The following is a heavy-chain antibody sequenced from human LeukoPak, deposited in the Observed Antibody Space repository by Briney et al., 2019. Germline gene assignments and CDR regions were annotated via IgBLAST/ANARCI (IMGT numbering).Heavy chain of an antibody. V-gene: IGHV1-8*01. D-gene: IGHD4-17*01. CDR1: GYTFTSYD. J-gene: IGHJ4*02. CDR2: MNTNSGNT. Sequence: ASVKVSCKASGYTFTSYDINWGRHATGPGLGWMGLMNTNSGNTGYAQKFQGRVTMTRNTSISTAYMELRSLRSDDTAVYYCARDDCDYGGDYWGQGTLVTVSS. CDR3: ARDDCDYGGDY.